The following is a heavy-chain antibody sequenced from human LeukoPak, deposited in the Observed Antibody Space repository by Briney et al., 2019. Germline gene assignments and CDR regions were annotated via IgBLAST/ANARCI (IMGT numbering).Heavy chain of an antibody. D-gene: IGHD3-3*01. V-gene: IGHV3-15*01. Sequence: GGSLRLSCAASGFTFSNAWMSWVRQAPGKGREWVGRIKSKTDGETTDYAAPVKGRFTISRDDSKNTLYLQMNSLKTEDTAVYYCTTDRPGYYARFDYWGQGTLVTVSS. CDR3: TTDRPGYYARFDY. CDR1: GFTFSNAW. J-gene: IGHJ4*02. CDR2: IKSKTDGETT.